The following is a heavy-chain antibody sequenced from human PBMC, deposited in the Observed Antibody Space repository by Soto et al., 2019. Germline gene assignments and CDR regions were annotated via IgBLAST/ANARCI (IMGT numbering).Heavy chain of an antibody. D-gene: IGHD1-26*01. Sequence: QVQLVQSGAEVKKPGASVKVSCKASGYTFTSYGISWVRQARGQGLEWMGWISAYNGNTNYAQKLQGRVTMTTDTSTDTAYMALRSPRPDDTAVYYCARVVSLGGGSYYGASWGQGTLVTVSP. CDR3: ARVVSLGGGSYYGAS. V-gene: IGHV1-18*01. CDR2: ISAYNGNT. CDR1: GYTFTSYG. J-gene: IGHJ4*02.